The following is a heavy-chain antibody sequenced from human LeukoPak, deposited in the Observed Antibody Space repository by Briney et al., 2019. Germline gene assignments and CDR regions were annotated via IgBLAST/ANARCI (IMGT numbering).Heavy chain of an antibody. CDR1: GGSINSSKHY. Sequence: SETLSLTCTVSGGSINSSKHYWGWIRQTPGKGLEWIGEINHSGSTNYNPSLKSRVTISVDTSKNQFSLKLSSVAAADTAVYYCARGYDYGGNYYYYYMDVWGKGTTVTVSS. D-gene: IGHD4-23*01. CDR3: ARGYDYGGNYYYYYMDV. CDR2: INHSGST. J-gene: IGHJ6*03. V-gene: IGHV4-39*07.